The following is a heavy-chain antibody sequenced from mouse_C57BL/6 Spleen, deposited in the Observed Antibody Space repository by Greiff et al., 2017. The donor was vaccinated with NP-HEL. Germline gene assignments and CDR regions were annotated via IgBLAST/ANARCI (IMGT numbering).Heavy chain of an antibody. CDR3: ARNQLGQYYFDY. D-gene: IGHD4-1*02. J-gene: IGHJ2*01. CDR1: GFSLTSYG. CDR2: IWSGGST. Sequence: VKLMESGKGIVQPSQSLSITCTVSGFSLTSYGVHWVRQSPGKGLEWLGVIWSGGSTDYNAAFISRLSISKDNSKSQVFFKMNSLQADDTAIYYCARNQLGQYYFDYWGQGTTLTVSS. V-gene: IGHV2-2*01.